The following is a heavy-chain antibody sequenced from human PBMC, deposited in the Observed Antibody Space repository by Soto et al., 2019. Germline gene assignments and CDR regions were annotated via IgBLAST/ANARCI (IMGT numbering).Heavy chain of an antibody. Sequence: QVQLVQSGAEVKKPGSSVQVSCKASGGNFSSYAISWVRQAPGQGLECMGGIIPIFGTANYAQKLQGRVTITADKSTSTAYMELSSLRSEDSAVYYCARGKDPSSSEPPFDYWGQGTLVTVSS. V-gene: IGHV1-69*06. D-gene: IGHD6-6*01. CDR3: ARGKDPSSSEPPFDY. J-gene: IGHJ4*02. CDR2: IIPIFGTA. CDR1: GGNFSSYA.